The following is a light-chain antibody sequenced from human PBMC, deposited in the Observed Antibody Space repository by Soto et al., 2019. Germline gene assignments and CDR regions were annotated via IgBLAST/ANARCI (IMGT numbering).Light chain of an antibody. V-gene: IGLV2-14*01. CDR1: STDIGGHDY. CDR2: EVS. CDR3: NSYTTSSALV. Sequence: QSALTQPASVSGSPGQSITISCTGSSTDIGGHDYVSWYQQYPGKVPKLIIYEVSKRPSGASNRFSGSKSGNAAYLSISGLQPEDEADYYCNSYTTSSALVFGTGTKLTVL. J-gene: IGLJ1*01.